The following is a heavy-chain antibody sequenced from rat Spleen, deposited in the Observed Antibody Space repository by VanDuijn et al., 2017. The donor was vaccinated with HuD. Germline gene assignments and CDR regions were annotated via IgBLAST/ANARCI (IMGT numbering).Heavy chain of an antibody. CDR2: IWRGGGK. V-gene: IGHV2-15*01. J-gene: IGHJ2*01. CDR1: GFSLTSNS. CDR3: ARDGFGVRGDLFLDY. Sequence: QVQLKESGPGLVQPSQTLSLTCTVSGFSLTSNSVSWVRQPPGKGLEWMGAIWRGGGKDYNSALKSRLSISRDTSKSQVCLKMNSLQSEDLATYYCARDGFGVRGDLFLDYWGQGIMVTVSS. D-gene: IGHD4-3*01.